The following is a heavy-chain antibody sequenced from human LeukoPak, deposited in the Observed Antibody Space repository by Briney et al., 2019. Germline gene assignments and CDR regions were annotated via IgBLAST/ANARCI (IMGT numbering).Heavy chain of an antibody. CDR2: ISAYNGNT. CDR3: ARNEYSGSQVDI. D-gene: IGHD1-26*01. CDR1: GYTFTSYG. Sequence: ASVKVSCKASGYTFTSYGIRWVRQAPGQGLEWMGWISAYNGNTNYAQKLQGRVTMTTDTSTSTAYMELRSLRSDDTAVYYCARNEYSGSQVDIWGQGTMVTVSS. J-gene: IGHJ3*02. V-gene: IGHV1-18*01.